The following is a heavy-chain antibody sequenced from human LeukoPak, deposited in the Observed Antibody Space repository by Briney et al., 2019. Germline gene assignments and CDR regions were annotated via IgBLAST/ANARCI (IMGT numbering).Heavy chain of an antibody. V-gene: IGHV3-48*04. CDR3: AREGTTVTTFALGDY. CDR2: ISSGSSTI. Sequence: GGSLRLSCAASGFTFSSYSMNWVRQAPGKGLEWVSHISSGSSTIYYADSVKGRFTISRDNAKNSLYLQMNSLRAEDTAVYYCAREGTTVTTFALGDYWGQGTLVTVSS. CDR1: GFTFSSYS. D-gene: IGHD4-17*01. J-gene: IGHJ4*02.